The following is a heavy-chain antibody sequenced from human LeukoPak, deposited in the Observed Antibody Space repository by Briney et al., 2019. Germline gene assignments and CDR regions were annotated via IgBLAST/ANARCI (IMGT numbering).Heavy chain of an antibody. V-gene: IGHV4-30-4*08. CDR1: GGSISSGDYY. D-gene: IGHD3-3*01. Sequence: SQTLSLTCTVSGGSISSGDYYWSWIRQPPGKGLEWIGYIYYSGSTHYNPSLKSRVTISVDTSKNQFSLKLSSVTAADTAVYYCARAVGDFWSGYSAFDIWGQGTMVTVSS. CDR3: ARAVGDFWSGYSAFDI. J-gene: IGHJ3*02. CDR2: IYYSGST.